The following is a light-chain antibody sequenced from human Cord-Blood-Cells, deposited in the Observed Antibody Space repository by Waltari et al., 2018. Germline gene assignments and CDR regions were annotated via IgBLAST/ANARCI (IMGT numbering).Light chain of an antibody. CDR3: QQYYSTPLYT. CDR2: AAS. Sequence: DIQLTQSPSSLSPSVGDRVIITFRTSQGISNSLAWYPQKPGKAPKLLLYAASRVESGVPSRFSGSGSETDYTLTISSLQPEDFATYYCQQYYSTPLYTFGQGTKLEIK. CDR1: QGISNS. V-gene: IGKV1-NL1*01. J-gene: IGKJ2*01.